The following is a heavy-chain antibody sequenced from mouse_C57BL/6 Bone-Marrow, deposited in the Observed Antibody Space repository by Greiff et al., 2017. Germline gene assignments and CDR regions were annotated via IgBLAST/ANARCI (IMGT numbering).Heavy chain of an antibody. V-gene: IGHV14-4*01. D-gene: IGHD1-1*01. Sequence: VHVKQSGAELVRPGASVKLSCTASGFNIKDDYMHWVKQRPEQGLEWIGWIDPENGDTEYASKFQGKATITADTSSNTAYLQLSSLTSEDTAVXYCTTSGSGYGGQGTTLTVSS. J-gene: IGHJ2*01. CDR3: TTSGSGY. CDR2: IDPENGDT. CDR1: GFNIKDDY.